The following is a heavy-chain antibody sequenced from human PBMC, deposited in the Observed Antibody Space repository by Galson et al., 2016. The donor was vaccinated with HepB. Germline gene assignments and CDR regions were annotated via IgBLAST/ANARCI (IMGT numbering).Heavy chain of an antibody. D-gene: IGHD2/OR15-2a*01. J-gene: IGHJ4*02. CDR1: GITFNKRG. Sequence: SLRLSCAASGITFNKRGMHWVRQAPGKGLEWVAADSMDGSRKFYADSVKGRFTISRDNSNNMPYLQMSSLRVDDTAVYYCAKRHEYCPPVGCSVDSWGQGTLVSVSS. V-gene: IGHV3-30*18. CDR2: DSMDGSRK. CDR3: AKRHEYCPPVGCSVDS.